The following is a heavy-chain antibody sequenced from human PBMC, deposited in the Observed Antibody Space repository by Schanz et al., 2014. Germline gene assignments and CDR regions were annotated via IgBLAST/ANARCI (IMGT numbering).Heavy chain of an antibody. CDR2: IGVDGTTT. D-gene: IGHD3-3*01. Sequence: EVQLVESGGGLVQPGGSLRLSCAASGFSVGNKYMNWVRQAPGKGLEWVSVIGVDGTTTYYADSVKGRFTISRDNAKNSVFLQMNSLRAEDTAVYYCVRDSFFAFDYWGQGTLVTVSS. V-gene: IGHV3-48*01. CDR3: VRDSFFAFDY. J-gene: IGHJ4*02. CDR1: GFSVGNKY.